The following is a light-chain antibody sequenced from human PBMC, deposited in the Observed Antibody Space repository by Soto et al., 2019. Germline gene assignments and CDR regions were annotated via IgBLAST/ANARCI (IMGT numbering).Light chain of an antibody. V-gene: IGLV2-14*01. Sequence: QSVLTQPASVSGSPGQSITISCTGTSSDVGGYNYVSWYQQHPGKAPKLMIYDVSNRPSGVSNRFSGSKSGNTASLTISGLQAEDEADYYCSPYTSSSTLGIVFGGGTQLTVL. CDR1: SSDVGGYNY. CDR2: DVS. J-gene: IGLJ3*02. CDR3: SPYTSSSTLGIV.